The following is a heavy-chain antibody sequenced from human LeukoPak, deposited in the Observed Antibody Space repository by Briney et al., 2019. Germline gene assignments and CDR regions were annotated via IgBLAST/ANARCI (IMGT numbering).Heavy chain of an antibody. J-gene: IGHJ4*02. V-gene: IGHV3-30-3*01. CDR2: ISYDGSNK. CDR1: GFTFSSYA. CDR3: ARDPPGPTERVFDY. Sequence: PGRSLRLSCAASGFTFSSYAMHWVRQAPGKGLEWVAVISYDGSNKYYADSVKGRSTISRDNSKNTLYLQMNSLRAEDTAVYYCARDPPGPTERVFDYWGQGTLVTVSS. D-gene: IGHD3-10*01.